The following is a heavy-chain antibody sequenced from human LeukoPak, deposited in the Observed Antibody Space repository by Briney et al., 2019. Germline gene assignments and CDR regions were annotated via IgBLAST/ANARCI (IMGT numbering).Heavy chain of an antibody. J-gene: IGHJ4*02. Sequence: GGSLRLSCIASGFTFGDYAMSWVRQAPGKGLEWVGFIRSEAYGGTTEYAASVKGRLTISRDDSKSIAYLQMNSLKTEDTAVYYCTREAPGGDYYDSSVYGTSYWGQGTLVTVSS. CDR2: IRSEAYGGTT. V-gene: IGHV3-49*04. D-gene: IGHD3-22*01. CDR1: GFTFGDYA. CDR3: TREAPGGDYYDSSVYGTSY.